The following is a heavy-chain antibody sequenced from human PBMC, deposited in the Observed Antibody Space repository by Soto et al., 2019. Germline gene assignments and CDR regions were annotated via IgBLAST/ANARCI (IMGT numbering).Heavy chain of an antibody. D-gene: IGHD3-3*01. CDR1: GASVSSGSHY. CDR3: PRSSRRVVSPWDY. Sequence: SETLSLTCSVSGASVSSGSHYWSWIRHSPGKGLEWIGFIYYSGTTKYNPSLKSRVTISVDTSKNPFSLKLSSVTAAASAVYYCPRSSRRVVSPWDYWGAGTLVTVSS. J-gene: IGHJ4*02. CDR2: IYYSGTT. V-gene: IGHV4-61*01.